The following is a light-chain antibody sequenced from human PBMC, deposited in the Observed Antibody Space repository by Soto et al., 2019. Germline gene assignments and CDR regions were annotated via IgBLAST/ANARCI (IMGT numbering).Light chain of an antibody. V-gene: IGLV2-23*01. CDR1: TSDVGGYNL. CDR3: CSYVSSSSYV. CDR2: EGT. J-gene: IGLJ1*01. Sequence: QSVLTQPASVSVSPGQSITISCIGTTSDVGGYNLVSWYQQHTAKAPKLLIYEGTQRPSGVSSRFSGSKSGNTASLTISGLQAEDEADYYCCSYVSSSSYVFGTGTKVTVL.